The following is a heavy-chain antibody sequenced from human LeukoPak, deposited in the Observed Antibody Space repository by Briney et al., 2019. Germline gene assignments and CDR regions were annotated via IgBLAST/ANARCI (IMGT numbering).Heavy chain of an antibody. CDR2: ISSSSTYI. V-gene: IGHV3-21*01. D-gene: IGHD2-2*01. CDR3: ARAYCSSTRCSYYFDS. Sequence: GGSLRLSCAASGFTFDSYGMNWVRQAPGKGLEWIASISSSSTYIYYADSVKGRFTISRDNAKNSLYLQMNSLRAEDTAVYYCARAYCSSTRCSYYFDSWGQGTLVTVSS. J-gene: IGHJ4*02. CDR1: GFTFDSYG.